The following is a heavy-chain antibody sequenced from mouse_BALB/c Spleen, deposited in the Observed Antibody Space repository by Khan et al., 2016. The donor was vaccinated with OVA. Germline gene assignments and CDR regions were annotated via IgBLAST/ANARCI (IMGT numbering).Heavy chain of an antibody. CDR1: GYSITSGYG. CDR3: ARTARIKY. CDR2: ISYSGST. Sequence: EVQLQESGPGLVKPSQSLSLTCTVTGYSITSGYGWNWIRQFPGNKLEWMGYISYSGSTNYNPSLKSPISITRDTSKNKFFLQLNSVTTEDTATYYCARTARIKYWGQGTTLTVSS. D-gene: IGHD1-2*01. J-gene: IGHJ2*01. V-gene: IGHV3-2*02.